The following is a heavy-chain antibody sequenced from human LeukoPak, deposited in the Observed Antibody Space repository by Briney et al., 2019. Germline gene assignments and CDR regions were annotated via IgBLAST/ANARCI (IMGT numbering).Heavy chain of an antibody. J-gene: IGHJ3*02. CDR3: AKDRVLFLGIREYDFWSGYYDAFDI. D-gene: IGHD3-3*01. CDR2: ISGSGGST. V-gene: IGHV3-23*01. CDR1: GFTFSSYA. Sequence: GGSLRLSCAASGFTFSSYAMSWVRQAPGKGLEWVSAISGSGGSTYYADSVKGRFTISRDNSKNTLYLQMNSLRAEDTAVYYCAKDRVLFLGIREYDFWSGYYDAFDIWGQGTMVTVSS.